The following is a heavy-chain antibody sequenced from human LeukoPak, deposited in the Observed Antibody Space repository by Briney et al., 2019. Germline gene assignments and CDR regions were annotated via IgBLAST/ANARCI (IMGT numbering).Heavy chain of an antibody. V-gene: IGHV3-21*01. CDR2: ISSSSSYI. Sequence: PGGSLRLSCAASGFTFSSYSMNWVRQAPGKGLEWVSSISSSSSYIYYADSVKGRSTISRDNAKSSLYLQMNSLRAEDTAVYYCARDHDYGDYPDAFDIWGQGTMVTVSS. CDR3: ARDHDYGDYPDAFDI. D-gene: IGHD4-17*01. J-gene: IGHJ3*02. CDR1: GFTFSSYS.